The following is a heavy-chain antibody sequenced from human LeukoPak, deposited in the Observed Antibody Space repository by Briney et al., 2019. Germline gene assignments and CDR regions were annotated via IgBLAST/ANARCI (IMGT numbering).Heavy chain of an antibody. D-gene: IGHD6-13*01. J-gene: IGHJ4*02. Sequence: SETLSLTCTVSSGSISSSSYYWGWIRQPPGKGLEWIGSIYYSGSTYYNPSLKSRVTISVDTSKNQFSLKLSSVTAADTAVYYCARSLHIAAAGTYHFDYWGQGTLVTVSS. CDR1: SGSISSSSYY. CDR2: IYYSGST. V-gene: IGHV4-39*01. CDR3: ARSLHIAAAGTYHFDY.